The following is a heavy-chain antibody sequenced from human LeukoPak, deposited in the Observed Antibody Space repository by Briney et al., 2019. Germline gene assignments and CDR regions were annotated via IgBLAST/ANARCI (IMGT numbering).Heavy chain of an antibody. CDR2: ISAYNGNT. J-gene: IGHJ6*02. CDR3: ARELYDFWSGYPDSPEYYYYGMDV. Sequence: GASVKVSCKASGYTFTSYGISWVRQAPGQGLEWMGWISAYNGNTNYAQKLQGRVTMTTDTSTSTACMELRSLRSDDTAVYYCARELYDFWSGYPDSPEYYYYGMDVWGQGTTVTVSS. CDR1: GYTFTSYG. D-gene: IGHD3-3*01. V-gene: IGHV1-18*01.